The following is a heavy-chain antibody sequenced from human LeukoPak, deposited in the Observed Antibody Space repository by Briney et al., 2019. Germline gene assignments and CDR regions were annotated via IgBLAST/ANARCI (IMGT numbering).Heavy chain of an antibody. Sequence: PGGSLRLSYAGFGFIFSSHSMNWVRQAPGKGLEWVSYISSSGSTIYYADSVKGRFTISRDNAKNSLYLQMNSLRAEDTAIYYCATYRQVLLPFESWGQGTLVTVSS. CDR2: ISSSGSTI. V-gene: IGHV3-48*04. CDR3: ATYRQVLLPFES. D-gene: IGHD5-18*01. CDR1: GFIFSSHS. J-gene: IGHJ4*02.